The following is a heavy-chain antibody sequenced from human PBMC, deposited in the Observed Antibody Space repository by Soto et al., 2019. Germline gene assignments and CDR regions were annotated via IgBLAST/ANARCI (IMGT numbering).Heavy chain of an antibody. CDR1: GGTFSSYA. J-gene: IGHJ3*02. Sequence: SVEVCCKASGGTFSSYAISWVRQAPGQGLEWMGGIIPIFGTANYAQKFQGRVTITADESTSTAYMELSSLRSEDTAVYYCARYSGYDRTTGGAFDIWGQGTMVTVSS. D-gene: IGHD5-12*01. V-gene: IGHV1-69*01. CDR2: IIPIFGTA. CDR3: ARYSGYDRTTGGAFDI.